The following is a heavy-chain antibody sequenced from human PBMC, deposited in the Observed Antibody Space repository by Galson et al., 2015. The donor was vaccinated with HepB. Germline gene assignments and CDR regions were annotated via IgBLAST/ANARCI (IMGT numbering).Heavy chain of an antibody. CDR2: ISAYNGNT. J-gene: IGHJ6*02. D-gene: IGHD1-26*01. Sequence: SVKVSCKASGYTFTSYGISWVRQAPGQGLEWMGWISAYNGNTNYAQKLQGRVTMTTDTSTSTAYMELRSLRSDDTAVYYCARASGSYYYYYYYGMDVWGQGTTVTVSS. CDR3: ARASGSYYYYYYYGMDV. V-gene: IGHV1-18*04. CDR1: GYTFTSYG.